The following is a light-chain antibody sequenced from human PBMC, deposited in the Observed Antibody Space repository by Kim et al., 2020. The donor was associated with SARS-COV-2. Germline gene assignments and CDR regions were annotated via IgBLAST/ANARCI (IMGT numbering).Light chain of an antibody. CDR1: QSVSSSY. V-gene: IGKV3-20*01. CDR2: GAS. Sequence: SPGERATRACRASQSVSSSYLAGEQQKPGQAPRLLIYGASSRATGIPDRCSGSGSGTDFTLTISRLEPEDFAVYYCQQYGSTPLTVGGGTKLEI. J-gene: IGKJ4*01. CDR3: QQYGSTPLT.